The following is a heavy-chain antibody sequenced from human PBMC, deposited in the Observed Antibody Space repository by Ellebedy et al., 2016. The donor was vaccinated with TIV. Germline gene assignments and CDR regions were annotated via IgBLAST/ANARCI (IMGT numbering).Heavy chain of an antibody. CDR2: IKTDGSET. D-gene: IGHD4-17*01. J-gene: IGHJ6*02. CDR3: ARDGTTDYYYGMDV. CDR1: GFSFSNFW. Sequence: GESLKISCAAWGFSFSNFWMSWVRQAPGKGLEWVAHIKTDGSETYYVDSVKGRFTISRENAKNSLYLQMNSLRAEDTAVYYCARDGTTDYYYGMDVWGQGTTVTVSS. V-gene: IGHV3-7*01.